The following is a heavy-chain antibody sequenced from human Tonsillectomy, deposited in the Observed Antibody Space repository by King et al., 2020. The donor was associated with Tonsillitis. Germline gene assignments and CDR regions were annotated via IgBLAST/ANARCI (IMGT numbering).Heavy chain of an antibody. D-gene: IGHD6-19*01. J-gene: IGHJ4*02. CDR2: ISYDGSDK. Sequence: QLVQSGGGVVQPGGSLRLSCEATVPSGFMFRSYGFHWVRQAPGKGLAWVAFISYDGSDKYYEDSVRGRFTMSRDKSKNTLYLQMNSLCGDDTAVYYCTRGGTGCYYFQHWGQGTLVTVSS. CDR1: GFMFRSYG. CDR3: TRGGTGCYYFQH. V-gene: IGHV3-30*03.